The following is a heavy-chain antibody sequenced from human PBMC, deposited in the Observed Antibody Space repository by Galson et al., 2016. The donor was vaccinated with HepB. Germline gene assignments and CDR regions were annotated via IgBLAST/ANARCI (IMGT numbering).Heavy chain of an antibody. CDR1: GFTFSSYS. V-gene: IGHV3-21*01. CDR3: ARGDIVGAIFDY. D-gene: IGHD1-26*01. CDR2: ISSSSSYI. J-gene: IGHJ4*02. Sequence: SLRLSCAASGFTFSSYSMNWVRQAPGKGLEWVSSISSSSSYIYYADSVKGRFTISRDNAENSLYLQMNSLRAEDTAVYYCARGDIVGAIFDYWGQGTLVTVPS.